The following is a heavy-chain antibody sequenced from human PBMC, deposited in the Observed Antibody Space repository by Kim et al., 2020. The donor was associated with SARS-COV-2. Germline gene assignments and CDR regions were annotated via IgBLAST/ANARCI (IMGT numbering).Heavy chain of an antibody. CDR2: IYSGGST. V-gene: IGHV3-53*01. J-gene: IGHJ4*02. D-gene: IGHD1-26*01. Sequence: GGSLRLSCAASGFTVSSNYMSWVRQAPGKGLEWVSVIYSGGSTYYADSVKGRFTISRDNSKNTLYLQMNSLRAEDTAVYYCARALVGSNPHHYWGQGTLVTVSS. CDR1: GFTVSSNY. CDR3: ARALVGSNPHHY.